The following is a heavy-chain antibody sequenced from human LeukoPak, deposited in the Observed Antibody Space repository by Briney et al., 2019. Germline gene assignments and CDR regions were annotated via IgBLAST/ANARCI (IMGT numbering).Heavy chain of an antibody. V-gene: IGHV3-30*02. CDR1: GFTFSSYG. CDR2: IRYDGSNK. Sequence: GGSLRLSCAASGFTFSSYGMHWVRRAPGKGLEWVAFIRYDGSNKYYADSVKGRFTISRDNSKNTLYLQMNSLRAEDTAVYYCAKDGSFFYYYMDVWGKGTTVTVSS. D-gene: IGHD3-3*01. J-gene: IGHJ6*03. CDR3: AKDGSFFYYYMDV.